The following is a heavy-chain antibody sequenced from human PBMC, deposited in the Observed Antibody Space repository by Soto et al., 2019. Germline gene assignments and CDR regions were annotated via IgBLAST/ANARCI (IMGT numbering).Heavy chain of an antibody. CDR3: VKKSIGTVTNPVSSSFDI. CDR2: TSGGGDVA. V-gene: IGHV3-23*01. CDR1: GFTFINYA. Sequence: EVQLLESGGGLIQPGGSLRLSCTASGFTFINYAMNWVRQAPGKGLEWVSGTSGGGDVAFYADSVKGRFAISRDNSKNTLSLQMNRLRAEDTALYYCVKKSIGTVTNPVSSSFDIWGRGTLVTVSS. J-gene: IGHJ2*01. D-gene: IGHD4-17*01.